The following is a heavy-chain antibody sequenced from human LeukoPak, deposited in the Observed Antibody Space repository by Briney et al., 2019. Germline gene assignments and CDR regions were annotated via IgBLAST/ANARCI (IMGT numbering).Heavy chain of an antibody. CDR1: GFTFDDYA. Sequence: GGSLRLSCAASGFTFDDYAMHWVRQAPGKGLEWVSGISWNSGSIGYADSVKGRFTISRDNAKNSLYLQMNSLRAEDTAAYYCARDGLVVPAAIPGEIYYYGMDVWGQGTTVTVSS. J-gene: IGHJ6*02. CDR2: ISWNSGSI. CDR3: ARDGLVVPAAIPGEIYYYGMDV. V-gene: IGHV3-9*01. D-gene: IGHD2-2*02.